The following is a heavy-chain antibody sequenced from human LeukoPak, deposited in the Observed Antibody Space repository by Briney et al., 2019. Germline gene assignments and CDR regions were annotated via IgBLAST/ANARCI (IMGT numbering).Heavy chain of an antibody. CDR2: ISSGGSTI. CDR1: GFTFSSYE. Sequence: GGSLRLSCAASGFTFSSYEMNWVRQAPGKGLEWVSYISSGGSTIYYADSVKGRFTISRDNAKNSLYLQMNSLRAEDTAVYYCARDYYDSSGYLKYWYFDLWGRGTLVTVSS. CDR3: ARDYYDSSGYLKYWYFDL. V-gene: IGHV3-48*03. J-gene: IGHJ2*01. D-gene: IGHD3-22*01.